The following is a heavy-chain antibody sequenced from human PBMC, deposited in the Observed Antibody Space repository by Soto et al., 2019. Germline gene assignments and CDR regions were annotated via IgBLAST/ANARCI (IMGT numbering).Heavy chain of an antibody. V-gene: IGHV2-26*01. CDR3: XXXXXXPXYYYYG. Sequence: QVTLKESGPVLVKATETLTLTCTVSGFSLTTGRMGVSWIRQPPGKALEWLAHIFSNDERSYNSSLQPRLTXSXXXXKGQVVLTMTDXXXXXXXXXXXXXXXXXPXYYYYG. CDR2: IFSNDER. J-gene: IGHJ6*01. CDR1: GFSLTTGRMG.